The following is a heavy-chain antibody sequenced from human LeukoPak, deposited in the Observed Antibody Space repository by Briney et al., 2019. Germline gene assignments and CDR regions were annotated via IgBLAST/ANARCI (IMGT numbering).Heavy chain of an antibody. V-gene: IGHV3-21*01. J-gene: IGHJ4*02. CDR3: ARYGVSSRTSYIDY. CDR2: ITSDSTYI. D-gene: IGHD2-2*01. Sequence: SGGSLRLSCAASGFTFSTYAMNWVRQAPGEGLEWVSCITSDSTYIYYADSVKGRFTISRDHAKNSLYLQMNSLRAEDTAVYYCARYGVSSRTSYIDYWGQGTLVTVSS. CDR1: GFTFSTYA.